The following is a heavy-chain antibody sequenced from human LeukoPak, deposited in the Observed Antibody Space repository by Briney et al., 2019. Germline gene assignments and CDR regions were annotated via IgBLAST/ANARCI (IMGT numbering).Heavy chain of an antibody. CDR2: KSYDGSNK. CDR1: GFIYHRYG. Sequence: GGTLRLSCAACGFIYHRYGQLWVRQAPARGLEEGADKSYDGSNKYYADSVKDRHTISRDNYKHTLYLQMNSQRAEDTAVYYCAKDRKAHIVVVTAADFGGRGPLHTVSS. CDR3: AKDRKAHIVVVTAADF. V-gene: IGHV3-30*18. D-gene: IGHD2-21*02. J-gene: IGHJ4*02.